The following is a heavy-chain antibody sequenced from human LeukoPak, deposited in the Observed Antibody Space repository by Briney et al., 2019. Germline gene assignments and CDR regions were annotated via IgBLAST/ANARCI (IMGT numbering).Heavy chain of an antibody. Sequence: GGSLRLSCAASGFTFDDYGMSWVRQAPGKGLEWVSGTNWNGGSTGYADSVKGRFTISRDNAKNSLYLQMNSLRAEDTALYYCARVYYYGSGSYYISYWGQGTLVTVSS. CDR1: GFTFDDYG. D-gene: IGHD3-10*01. V-gene: IGHV3-20*04. CDR2: TNWNGGST. J-gene: IGHJ4*02. CDR3: ARVYYYGSGSYYISY.